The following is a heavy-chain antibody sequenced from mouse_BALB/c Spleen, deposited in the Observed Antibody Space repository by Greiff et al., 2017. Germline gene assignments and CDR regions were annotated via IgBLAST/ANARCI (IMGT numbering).Heavy chain of an antibody. CDR3: ARRYYGYYYAMDY. V-gene: IGHV5-17*02. D-gene: IGHD1-1*01. Sequence: EVHLVESGGGLVQPGGSRKLSCAASGFTFSSFGMHWVRQAPEKGLEWVAYISSGSSTIYYADTVKGRFTISRDNPKNTLFLQMTSLRSEDTAMYYCARRYYGYYYAMDYWGQGTSVTVSS. CDR1: GFTFSSFG. J-gene: IGHJ4*01. CDR2: ISSGSSTI.